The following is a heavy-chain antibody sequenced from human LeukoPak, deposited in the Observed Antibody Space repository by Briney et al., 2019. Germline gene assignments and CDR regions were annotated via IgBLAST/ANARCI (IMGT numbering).Heavy chain of an antibody. CDR1: GFTFSSYG. D-gene: IGHD6-19*01. V-gene: IGHV3-30*18. CDR3: AKDVAVADRAYYFDY. Sequence: GGFLRLSCAASGFTFSSYGMHWVRQAPGKGLEWVAVISYDGSNKYYADSVKGRFTISRDNSKNTLYLQMNSLRAEDTAVYYCAKDVAVADRAYYFDYWGQGTLVTVSS. J-gene: IGHJ4*02. CDR2: ISYDGSNK.